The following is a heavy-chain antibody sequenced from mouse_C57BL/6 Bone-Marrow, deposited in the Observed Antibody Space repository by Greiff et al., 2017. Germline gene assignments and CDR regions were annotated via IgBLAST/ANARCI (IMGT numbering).Heavy chain of an antibody. D-gene: IGHD1-1*01. CDR2: IHPHSGST. J-gene: IGHJ2*01. CDR1: GYTFTSYW. CDR3: ARKGITRDY. Sequence: VQLQQPGAELVKPGASVKLSCKASGYTFTSYWMHWVKKRPGQGLEWIGMIHPHSGSTNSNEKFKSKATLTVDKSSSTAYMQLSSLTSEDSAVYYCARKGITRDYWGQGTTLTVSS. V-gene: IGHV1-64*01.